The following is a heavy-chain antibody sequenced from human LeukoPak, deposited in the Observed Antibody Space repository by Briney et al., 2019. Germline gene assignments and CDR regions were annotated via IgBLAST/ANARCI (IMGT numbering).Heavy chain of an antibody. Sequence: GASLRLSCGASGFTFSSYGMSWVRQAPGKGLEWVSGISGTGGSTYYADSVKGRFTISRDNSKNRLYMQMNSLRAEDTAIYFCAKDRFRLDLTSFDYWGQGTLVTVSS. D-gene: IGHD1-1*01. J-gene: IGHJ4*02. CDR3: AKDRFRLDLTSFDY. CDR1: GFTFSSYG. V-gene: IGHV3-23*01. CDR2: ISGTGGST.